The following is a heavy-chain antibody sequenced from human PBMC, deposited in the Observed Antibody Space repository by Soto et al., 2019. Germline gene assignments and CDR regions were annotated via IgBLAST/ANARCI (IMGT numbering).Heavy chain of an antibody. CDR3: ARALRYYDSSGDDAFDI. V-gene: IGHV1-2*02. J-gene: IGHJ3*02. CDR2: INPNSGGT. D-gene: IGHD3-22*01. CDR1: GYTFTGYY. Sequence: GASVKVFCKASGYTFTGYYMHWVRQAPGQGLEWMGWINPNSGGTNYAQKFQGRVTMTRDTSISTAYMELSRLRSDDTAVYYCARALRYYDSSGDDAFDIWGQGTMVTVSS.